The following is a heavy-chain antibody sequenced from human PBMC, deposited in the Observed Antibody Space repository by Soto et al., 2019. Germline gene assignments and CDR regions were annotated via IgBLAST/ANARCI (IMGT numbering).Heavy chain of an antibody. J-gene: IGHJ5*01. CDR1: GGSISSGGYY. CDR2: IYYSGST. CDR3: AKDPRISMVRGVCNWFDS. V-gene: IGHV4-31*03. D-gene: IGHD3-10*01. Sequence: QVQLQESGPGLVKPSQTLSLTCTVSGGSISSGGYYWSWIRQHPGKGLEWIGYIYYSGSTYYNPSLKSRVTSSVGTSKYRFSLSLSSVTAAHTAVYYWAKDPRISMVRGVCNWFDSWGQGSLVTVS.